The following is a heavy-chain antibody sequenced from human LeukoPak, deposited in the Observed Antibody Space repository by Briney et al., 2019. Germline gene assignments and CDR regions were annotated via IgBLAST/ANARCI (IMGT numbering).Heavy chain of an antibody. D-gene: IGHD3-10*01. V-gene: IGHV4-59*12. CDR1: GGSISSYY. CDR2: IYFSGSS. J-gene: IGHJ6*03. CDR3: ARGSYYYYYMDV. Sequence: SETLSLTCTVSGGSISSYYWSWIRQPPGKGLEWVGGIYFSGSSYYNPSLKSRVTISVDTSKSQFSLKMRSVTAADTAVYYCARGSYYYYYMDVWGKGTTVSVSS.